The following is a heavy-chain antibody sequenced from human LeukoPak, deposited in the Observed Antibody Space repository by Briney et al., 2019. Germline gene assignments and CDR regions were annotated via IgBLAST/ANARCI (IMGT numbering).Heavy chain of an antibody. CDR3: AKDHRTDSGWYAVRYFDY. J-gene: IGHJ4*02. CDR1: GFTFSSYE. Sequence: GGSLRLSCAASGFTFSSYEMNWVRQAPGKGLEWVSDINGSGGSTYYADSVKGRFTISRDNSKNTLYLQMNSLRAEDTAVYYCAKDHRTDSGWYAVRYFDYWGQGTLVTVSS. D-gene: IGHD6-19*01. V-gene: IGHV3-23*01. CDR2: INGSGGST.